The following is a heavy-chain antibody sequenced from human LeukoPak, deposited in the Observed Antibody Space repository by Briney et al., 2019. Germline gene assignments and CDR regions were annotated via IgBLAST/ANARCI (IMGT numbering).Heavy chain of an antibody. V-gene: IGHV4-4*07. Sequence: SETLSLTCSVSGVSISNYCWTWIRQPAGKGLEWIGRMYIGGTRNYNPSLKSRVTMSIDTSKNQFSLKLSSVTAADTGVYYCARGLPRENSYAYVLWFDPWDQGTLVTVSS. D-gene: IGHD3-16*01. CDR1: GVSISNYC. J-gene: IGHJ5*02. CDR3: ARGLPRENSYAYVLWFDP. CDR2: MYIGGTR.